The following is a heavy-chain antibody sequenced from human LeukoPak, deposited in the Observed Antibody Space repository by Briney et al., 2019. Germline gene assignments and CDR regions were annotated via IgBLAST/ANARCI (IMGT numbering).Heavy chain of an antibody. CDR2: IFSGGST. CDR1: GLTVSSNY. D-gene: IGHD1-1*01. CDR3: ARASLRNWIDIAYYYYYMDV. V-gene: IGHV3-53*01. J-gene: IGHJ6*03. Sequence: GGSLRLSCAASGLTVSSNYMSCVRPPRGKGREWVSVIFSGGSTYYADSVKGRFTISRDNSKNTLYLQMNSLRAEDTAVYYCARASLRNWIDIAYYYYYMDVWGKGTTVTVSS.